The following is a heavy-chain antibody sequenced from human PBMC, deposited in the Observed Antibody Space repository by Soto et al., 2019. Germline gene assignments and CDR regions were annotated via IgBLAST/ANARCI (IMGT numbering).Heavy chain of an antibody. CDR1: GYTFTGYA. CDR3: ARAVAVAADFDY. V-gene: IGHV1-3*01. CDR2: INAGNGNT. J-gene: IGHJ4*02. Sequence: ASVKVSCKASGYTFTGYAMHWVRQAPGERLEWMGWINAGNGNTKYSQKFQGRVTITRDTSASTAYMELSSLRSEDTAVYYCARAVAVAADFDYWGQGTLVTVSS. D-gene: IGHD6-19*01.